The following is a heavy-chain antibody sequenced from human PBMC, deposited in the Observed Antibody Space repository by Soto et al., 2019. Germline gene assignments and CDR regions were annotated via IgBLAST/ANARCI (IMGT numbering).Heavy chain of an antibody. CDR3: ARDEGGFGENKPPGVGY. Sequence: EVQLLESGGGLVQPGGSLRLSCAASGFTFSSYAMSWVRQAPGKGLEWVSAISGSGGSTYYADSVKGRFTISRDNSKNTLYLQMNSLRAEDTAVYYCARDEGGFGENKPPGVGYWGQGTLVTVSS. CDR1: GFTFSSYA. J-gene: IGHJ4*02. D-gene: IGHD3-10*01. CDR2: ISGSGGST. V-gene: IGHV3-23*01.